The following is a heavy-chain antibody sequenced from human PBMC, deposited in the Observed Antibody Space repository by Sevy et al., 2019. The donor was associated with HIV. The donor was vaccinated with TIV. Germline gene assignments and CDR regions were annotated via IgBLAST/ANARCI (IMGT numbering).Heavy chain of an antibody. J-gene: IGHJ4*02. CDR1: GFTFSSYW. CDR3: ARALAAAASY. Sequence: GGSLRLSCAASGFTFSSYWMNWVRQAPGKGLEWVANIKEDGSEKYYVDSVKGRFTISRDNAKNSMHLQMNCLRAEDTAVYYCARALAAAASYWGQGTLVTVSS. D-gene: IGHD6-25*01. CDR2: IKEDGSEK. V-gene: IGHV3-7*01.